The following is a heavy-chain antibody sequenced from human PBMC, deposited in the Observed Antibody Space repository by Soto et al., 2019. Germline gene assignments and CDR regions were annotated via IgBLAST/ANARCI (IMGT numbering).Heavy chain of an antibody. J-gene: IGHJ6*02. D-gene: IGHD6-19*01. V-gene: IGHV1-69*13. CDR3: ARSGWYVGDYYYYYYGMDV. Sequence: GASVKVSCKASGGTFSSYAISWVRQAPGQGLEWMGGIIPIFGTANYAQKFQGRVTITADESTSTAYMELSSLRSEDTAVYYCARSGWYVGDYYYYYYGMDVWGQGTTVTVSS. CDR2: IIPIFGTA. CDR1: GGTFSSYA.